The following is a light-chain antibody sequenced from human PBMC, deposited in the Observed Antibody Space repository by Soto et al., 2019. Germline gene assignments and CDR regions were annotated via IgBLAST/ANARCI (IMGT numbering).Light chain of an antibody. CDR2: DAS. V-gene: IGKV3-11*01. CDR1: QSVSSY. J-gene: IGKJ4*01. Sequence: EIVLTQSPATLSLSPGERATLSCRASQSVSSYLAWYQQKPGQAPRLLIYDASNRATGIPTRFSGSGSGTEFTLTIGRLEPEDFAVYYCQQRSNWALTFGRGTKVEIK. CDR3: QQRSNWALT.